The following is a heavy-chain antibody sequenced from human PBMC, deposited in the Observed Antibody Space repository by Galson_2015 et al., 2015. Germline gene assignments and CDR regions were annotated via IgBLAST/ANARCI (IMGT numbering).Heavy chain of an antibody. J-gene: IGHJ4*02. Sequence: SLRLSCAVSGFTFSSYAMGWVRQAPGTGLEGVSSIGDSGANTKYADSVKGRFTISRDNSKNTLYLQMNSLRAEDTAMYYCAKGVGSDFYYANDYWGQGTLVTVSS. CDR1: GFTFSSYA. CDR2: IGDSGANT. V-gene: IGHV3-23*01. CDR3: AKGVGSDFYYANDY. D-gene: IGHD3-22*01.